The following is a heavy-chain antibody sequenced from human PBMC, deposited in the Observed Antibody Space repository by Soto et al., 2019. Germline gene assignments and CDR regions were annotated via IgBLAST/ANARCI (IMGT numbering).Heavy chain of an antibody. CDR3: ARGGAVYHVSWADYGMDV. CDR2: IIPILGIA. Sequence: QVQLVQSGAEVKKPGSSVKVSCKASGGTFSSYTISWVRQAPGQGLEWMGRIIPILGIANYAQKFKGRVTITADKSTSTAYMELSSLRSEDTAVYYCARGGAVYHVSWADYGMDVWGQGTTVTVSS. J-gene: IGHJ6*02. D-gene: IGHD1-20*01. V-gene: IGHV1-69*02. CDR1: GGTFSSYT.